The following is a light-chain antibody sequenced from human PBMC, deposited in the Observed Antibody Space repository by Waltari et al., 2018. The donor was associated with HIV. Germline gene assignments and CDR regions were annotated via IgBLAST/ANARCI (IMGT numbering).Light chain of an antibody. CDR1: NSNIGSNT. V-gene: IGLV1-44*01. CDR3: AAWDDSLNGVV. CDR2: NNK. Sequence: QSVLTQPPSASWPPGQRVTISCSGSNSNIGSNTVNWYQQLPGTAPKLLIYNNKQRPSGVPDRISGSKSGTSASLAISGLQSEDEADYYCAAWDDSLNGVVFGGGTKLTVL. J-gene: IGLJ2*01.